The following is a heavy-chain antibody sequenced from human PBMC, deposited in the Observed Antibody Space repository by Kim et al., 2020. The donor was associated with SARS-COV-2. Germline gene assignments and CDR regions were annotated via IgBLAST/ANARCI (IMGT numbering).Heavy chain of an antibody. CDR1: GFTFSSYG. CDR2: ISYDGSNK. Sequence: GGSLRLSCAASGFTFSSYGMHWVRQAPGKGLEWVAVISYDGSNKYYADSVKGRFTISRDNSKNTLYLQMNSLRAEDTAVYYCAKDRGTNIVVVPAAMGILDYWGQGTLVTVSS. CDR3: AKDRGTNIVVVPAAMGILDY. V-gene: IGHV3-30*18. J-gene: IGHJ4*02. D-gene: IGHD2-2*01.